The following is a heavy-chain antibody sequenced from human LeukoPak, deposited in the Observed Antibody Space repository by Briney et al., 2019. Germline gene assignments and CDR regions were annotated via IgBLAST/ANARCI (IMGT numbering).Heavy chain of an antibody. V-gene: IGHV1-8*01. CDR2: MNPNSGNT. D-gene: IGHD6-13*01. CDR3: ARGGSSWAFHYYYGMDV. Sequence: ASVKVSCKASGYTFTSYDINWVRQATGQGLEWMGWMNPNSGNTGYAQKFQGRVTMTRNASISTAYMELSSLRSEDTAVYYCARGGSSWAFHYYYGMDVWGQGTTVTVSS. J-gene: IGHJ6*02. CDR1: GYTFTSYD.